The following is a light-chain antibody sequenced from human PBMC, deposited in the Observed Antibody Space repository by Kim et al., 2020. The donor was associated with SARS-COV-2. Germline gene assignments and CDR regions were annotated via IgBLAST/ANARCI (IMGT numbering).Light chain of an antibody. V-gene: IGLV2-14*01. CDR3: SSYTSSSTWV. J-gene: IGLJ3*02. CDR1: SSDVGGYNY. CDR2: DVS. Sequence: QSALTQPASVSGSPGQSITISCTGTSSDVGGYNYVSWYQQHPGKAPKLMIYDVSKRPSGVSNLFSCSKSANTASLTISRLQAEDEADYYCSSYTSSSTWVFGGGTQLTVL.